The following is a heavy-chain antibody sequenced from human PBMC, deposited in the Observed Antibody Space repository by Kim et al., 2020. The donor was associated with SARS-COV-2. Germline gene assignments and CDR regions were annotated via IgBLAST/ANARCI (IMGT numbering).Heavy chain of an antibody. CDR3: AKDTRGYSYGYYYYYGMDV. Sequence: GGSLRLSCAASGFTFDDYAMHWVRQAPGKGLEWVSLISWDGGSTYYADSVKGRFTISRDNSKNSLYLQMNSLRAEDTALYYCAKDTRGYSYGYYYYYGMDVWGQGTTVTVSS. J-gene: IGHJ6*02. V-gene: IGHV3-43D*03. CDR1: GFTFDDYA. CDR2: ISWDGGST. D-gene: IGHD5-18*01.